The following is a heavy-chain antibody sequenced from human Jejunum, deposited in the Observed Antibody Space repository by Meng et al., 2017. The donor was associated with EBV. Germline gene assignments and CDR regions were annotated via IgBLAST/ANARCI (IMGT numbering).Heavy chain of an antibody. D-gene: IGHD2-21*02. J-gene: IGHJ4*02. Sequence: QVQLQESGPGLVKPSETLSLTCAGSGGPLTDNHWTGIRQPPGKGLEWIGYISYTGRVNYNPPLKSRVTISIDTSRNQFSLRLTSVTAADTAVYYCARGKVTFDYWGQGTLVTVSS. CDR2: ISYTGRV. V-gene: IGHV4-59*01. CDR1: GGPLTDNH. CDR3: ARGKVTFDY.